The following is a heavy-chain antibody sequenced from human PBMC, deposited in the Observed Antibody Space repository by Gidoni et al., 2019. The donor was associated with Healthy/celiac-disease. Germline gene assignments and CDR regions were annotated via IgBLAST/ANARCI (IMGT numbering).Heavy chain of an antibody. V-gene: IGHV3-64*01. Sequence: EVQLVESGGGRVQPGGSLRLSCAASGFTCSSYAMHWVRQAPGNGLEYVSAISSNGGSTYYATSVKGRFTSSRDNSKNTLYLQMGSLRAEDMAVYYCARDPLSEGYDFWSGYYTPEGYFDYWGQGTLVTVSS. CDR1: GFTCSSYA. J-gene: IGHJ4*02. CDR3: ARDPLSEGYDFWSGYYTPEGYFDY. CDR2: ISSNGGST. D-gene: IGHD3-3*01.